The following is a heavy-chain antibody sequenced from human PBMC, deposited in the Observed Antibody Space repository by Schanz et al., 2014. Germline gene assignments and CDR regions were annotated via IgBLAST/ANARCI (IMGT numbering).Heavy chain of an antibody. CDR2: IIPRLGLA. J-gene: IGHJ4*02. CDR3: AKDHAVSDILTALGN. D-gene: IGHD3-9*01. Sequence: VQLEQSGAEVKKPGSSVKVSCKASGGTFSSFAINWVRQAPGQGLEWMGRIIPRLGLAKYEQKFQDKVTITADTSTTTAYMELSGLRSEDTAVYYCAKDHAVSDILTALGNWGQGTLVTVSS. CDR1: GGTFSSFA. V-gene: IGHV1-69*04.